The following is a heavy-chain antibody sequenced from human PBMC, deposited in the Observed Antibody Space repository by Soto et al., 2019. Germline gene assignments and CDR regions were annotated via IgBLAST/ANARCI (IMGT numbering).Heavy chain of an antibody. CDR3: ATASVSTISAPLTF. D-gene: IGHD2-2*01. V-gene: IGHV3-15*01. CDR2: ITTKVAGETT. CDR1: GFTFSDAW. J-gene: IGHJ6*04. Sequence: EVQLVESGGGLVKPGGSLRLSCAASGFTFSDAWMTWVRQPPGKGLEWVGRITTKVAGETTDFAAPVKGRFTILRDDSKNTVYLQMNNLKADDTALYYCATASVSTISAPLTFWGEGTSVTVSS.